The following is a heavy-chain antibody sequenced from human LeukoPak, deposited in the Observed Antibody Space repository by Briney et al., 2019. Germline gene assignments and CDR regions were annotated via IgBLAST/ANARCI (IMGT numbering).Heavy chain of an antibody. V-gene: IGHV4-39*01. Sequence: KPSETLSLTCTVSGGSISTNGYYWGWIRQPPGEGLEWIGIIYYSGSTYYNPSLKSRVTLSVDASRNQFSLKLSSVTAADTAVYYCARVVAGGDYGDMDVWGQGTTVTVSS. CDR2: IYYSGST. CDR3: ARVVAGGDYGDMDV. D-gene: IGHD4-17*01. CDR1: GGSISTNGYY. J-gene: IGHJ6*02.